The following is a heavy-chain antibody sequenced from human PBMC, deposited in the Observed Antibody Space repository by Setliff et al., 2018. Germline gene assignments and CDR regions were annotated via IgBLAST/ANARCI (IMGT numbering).Heavy chain of an antibody. J-gene: IGHJ6*03. V-gene: IGHV4-39*07. CDR1: GGSISSSNYY. CDR2: IYYGGSA. Sequence: SETLSLTCTVSGGSISSSNYYWGWIRQPPGKGLEWIGNIYYGGSAYYNPSLKSRVTISVDTSKNQFSLKLSSVTAADTAVYYCAREQSNYDFWSGYYGSYYYYMDVWGKGTTVTVSS. D-gene: IGHD3-3*01. CDR3: AREQSNYDFWSGYYGSYYYYMDV.